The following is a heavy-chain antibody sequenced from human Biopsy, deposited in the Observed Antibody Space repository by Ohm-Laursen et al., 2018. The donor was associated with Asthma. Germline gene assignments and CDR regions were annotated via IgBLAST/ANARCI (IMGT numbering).Heavy chain of an antibody. J-gene: IGHJ5*02. V-gene: IGHV1-2*06. CDR2: INPNSGGT. Sequence: ASVKVSCKTSGYTVTRYAINWVRQAPGQGLEWMGRINPNSGGTNYAQKFQGRVTMTSDTSISTAYMELSRLRSDDTALYYCARGQKSPGDRWFDPWDQGTLVTVSS. CDR1: GYTVTRYA. CDR3: ARGQKSPGDRWFDP. D-gene: IGHD7-27*01.